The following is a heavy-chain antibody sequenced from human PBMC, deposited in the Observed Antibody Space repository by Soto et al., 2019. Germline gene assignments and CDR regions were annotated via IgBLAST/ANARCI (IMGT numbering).Heavy chain of an antibody. CDR1: GFTFDDYA. V-gene: IGHV3-43D*04. D-gene: IGHD6-19*01. CDR2: ISWDGGST. CDR3: AKEGSSGRYFNYFDY. Sequence: PGGSLRLSCAASGFTFDDYAMHWVRQAPGKGLEWVSLISWDGGSTYYADSVKGRFTISRDNSKNSLYLQMNSLRAEDTALYYCAKEGSSGRYFNYFDYWGQGTLVTVSS. J-gene: IGHJ4*02.